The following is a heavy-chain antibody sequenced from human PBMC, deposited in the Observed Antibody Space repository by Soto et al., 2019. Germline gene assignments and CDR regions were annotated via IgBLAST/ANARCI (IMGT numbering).Heavy chain of an antibody. CDR3: ARHYGAFDP. V-gene: IGHV4-39*01. CDR2: IYYSGST. J-gene: IGHJ5*02. Sequence: QLQLQESGPGLVKPSETLSLTCTVSGGSISGSGYYWGWIRQPPGKGLEWIGTIYYSGSTYSNSSLKSRVTISVDTSKNQLSLKLSSVTAADTAIYYCARHYGAFDPRGQGTLVTVSS. CDR1: GGSISGSGYY. D-gene: IGHD4-17*01.